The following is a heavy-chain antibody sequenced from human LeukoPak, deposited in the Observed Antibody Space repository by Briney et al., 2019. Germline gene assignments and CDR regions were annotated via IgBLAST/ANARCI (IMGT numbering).Heavy chain of an antibody. V-gene: IGHV3-74*01. J-gene: IGHJ4*02. D-gene: IGHD3-10*01. CDR1: GFTFNTYW. CDR2: INPDGSQT. Sequence: GGSLRLSCAASGFTFNTYWMHWVCQAPGKGLVWVSHINPDGSQTNYADSVTGRFTISRDNAKNTLYLQMNSLRAEDTAVYYCARDPVRRDSYWGQGTLVTVSS. CDR3: ARDPVRRDSY.